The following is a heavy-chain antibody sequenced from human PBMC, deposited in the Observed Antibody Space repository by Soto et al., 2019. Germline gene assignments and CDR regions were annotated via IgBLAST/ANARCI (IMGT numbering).Heavy chain of an antibody. CDR2: MNPNSGHT. CDR1: GYTFTSHD. Sequence: QVQLVQSGAEVNKPGASVKVSCKASGYTFTSHDINWMRQTTGQGLEWMGWMNPNSGHTNSAQKFQGRVTMTRDTSIKPAYMELTNLRSEDTAIYYCASDMSTTWGQGTLVTVSS. D-gene: IGHD2-2*01. J-gene: IGHJ5*02. V-gene: IGHV1-8*01. CDR3: ASDMSTT.